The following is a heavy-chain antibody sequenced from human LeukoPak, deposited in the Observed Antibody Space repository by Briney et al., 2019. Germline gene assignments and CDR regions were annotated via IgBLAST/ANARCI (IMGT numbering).Heavy chain of an antibody. J-gene: IGHJ6*02. Sequence: GGSLRLSCAASGFTLSNYWIHWVRHAPGKGLVWVSRINSDGRRTTYADSVKGRFTISRDNAKNTLYLQMNRLRSDDTAVYYCASGGSWYEVGYYGMDVWGQGTTVTVSS. CDR2: INSDGRRT. D-gene: IGHD6-13*01. V-gene: IGHV3-74*01. CDR3: ASGGSWYEVGYYGMDV. CDR1: GFTLSNYW.